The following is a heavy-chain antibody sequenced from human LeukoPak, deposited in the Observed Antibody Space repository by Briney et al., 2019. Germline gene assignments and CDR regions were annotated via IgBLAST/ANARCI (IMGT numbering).Heavy chain of an antibody. J-gene: IGHJ4*02. CDR2: IYYSGST. D-gene: IGHD6-19*01. V-gene: IGHV4-59*11. CDR1: GGSISSHY. CDR3: AREGIAVAAYFDY. Sequence: PSETLSLTCTVSGGSISSHYWSCIRQPPGKGLEWIGYIYYSGSTNYNPSLKSRVTISVDTSKNQFSLKLSSVTAADTAVYYCAREGIAVAAYFDYWGQGTLVTVSS.